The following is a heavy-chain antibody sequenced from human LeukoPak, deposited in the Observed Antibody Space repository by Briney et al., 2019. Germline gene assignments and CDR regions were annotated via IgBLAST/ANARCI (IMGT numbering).Heavy chain of an antibody. Sequence: SETLSLTCAVYGGSFSGYYWSWIRQPPGKGLEWIGEINHSGSTNYNPSLKSRVTISVDTSKNQFSLKLSSVTAADTAVYYCARGPPRSYDIGAQPGWFDPWGQGTLSPSPQ. J-gene: IGHJ5*02. CDR2: INHSGST. V-gene: IGHV4-34*01. D-gene: IGHD3-22*01. CDR1: GGSFSGYY. CDR3: ARGPPRSYDIGAQPGWFDP.